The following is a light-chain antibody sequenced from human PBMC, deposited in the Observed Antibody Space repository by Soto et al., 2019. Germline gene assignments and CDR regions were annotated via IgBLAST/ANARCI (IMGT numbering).Light chain of an antibody. CDR3: QQYGSSLLYT. Sequence: EIVLTQSPGTLSLSPGDRATLSCRASQSVYNRYLAWYQQKSGQAPRLLIYGASSRATGIPDRFSGSGSGTDFTLTISRLEPEDFAVYYCQQYGSSLLYTFGQGTKLEIK. CDR2: GAS. V-gene: IGKV3-20*01. J-gene: IGKJ2*01. CDR1: QSVYNRY.